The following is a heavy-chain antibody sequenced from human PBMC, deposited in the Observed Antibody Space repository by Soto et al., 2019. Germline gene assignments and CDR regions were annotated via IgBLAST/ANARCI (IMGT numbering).Heavy chain of an antibody. V-gene: IGHV3-30-3*01. CDR2: ISDDGINM. CDR3: ARDWDYSDSSGYFDF. CDR1: GFTFRNYA. J-gene: IGHJ4*02. D-gene: IGHD3-22*01. Sequence: QVQLAESGGGVVQPGRSLRLSCAASGFTFRNYAMHWVRQAPGKGLEWVAVISDDGINMYYTDSVKGRFTISRDNSRNTLHLQMNSLRAEDTAVYYCARDWDYSDSSGYFDFWGQGTQVTVSS.